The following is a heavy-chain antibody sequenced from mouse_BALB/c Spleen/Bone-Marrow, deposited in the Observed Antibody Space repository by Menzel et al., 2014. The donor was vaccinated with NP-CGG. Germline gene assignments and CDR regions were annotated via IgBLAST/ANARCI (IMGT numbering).Heavy chain of an antibody. CDR3: ARPRMITTSFDV. Sequence: EVKPMESGGGLVKPGGSLKLSCAASGFTFSTYAMSWVRQTPEKRLEWVATINSGGTYIYYADSVKGRFTISRDNAKNTLYLLMSSLRSEDTAMFYCARPRMITTSFDVWGAGTTVTVSS. V-gene: IGHV5-9-3*01. J-gene: IGHJ1*01. CDR2: INSGGTYI. CDR1: GFTFSTYA. D-gene: IGHD2-4*01.